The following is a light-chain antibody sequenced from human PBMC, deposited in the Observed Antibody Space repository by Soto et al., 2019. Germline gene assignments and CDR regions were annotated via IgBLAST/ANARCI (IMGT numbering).Light chain of an antibody. J-gene: IGKJ1*01. Sequence: DIQVTQSPSTLSASVGDRVTITCRASQSISSWLAWYQQKPGKAPTLLIHKASTLESGVPPRFGGSESGTEFTLTISSLQPDDFATYYCQQYITYPWTFGQGTKVEIK. CDR2: KAS. V-gene: IGKV1-5*03. CDR1: QSISSW. CDR3: QQYITYPWT.